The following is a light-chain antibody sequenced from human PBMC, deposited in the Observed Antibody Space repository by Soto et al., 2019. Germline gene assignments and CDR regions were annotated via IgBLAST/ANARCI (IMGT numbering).Light chain of an antibody. CDR3: QQYGCSFTLT. CDR2: AAS. CDR1: QSVISNY. J-gene: IGKJ1*01. Sequence: EVVLTQSPGTVSLSPGERVTLSCRASQSVISNYLAWYQQRPGQAPRLLIYAASSRATGIPDRFSGSGSGTDFALSISSLEPEDFSFYYCQQYGCSFTLTFGQGSKVEMK. V-gene: IGKV3-20*01.